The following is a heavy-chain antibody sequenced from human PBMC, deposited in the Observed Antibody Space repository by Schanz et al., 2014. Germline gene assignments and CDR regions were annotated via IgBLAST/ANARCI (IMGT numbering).Heavy chain of an antibody. CDR1: GFTFSTST. J-gene: IGHJ4*02. CDR3: VRERTNYGGNSYFFDH. CDR2: INSVGSNT. V-gene: IGHV3-74*01. Sequence: EVQLVESGGGLVQPGGSLRLSCAASGFTFSTSTMHWVRQDPGKGLVWVARINSVGSNTDYADSVTGRFTISRDNAKNTLYLQMNTLRAEDTAVYYCVRERTNYGGNSYFFDHWGQGTLVTVSS. D-gene: IGHD2-21*02.